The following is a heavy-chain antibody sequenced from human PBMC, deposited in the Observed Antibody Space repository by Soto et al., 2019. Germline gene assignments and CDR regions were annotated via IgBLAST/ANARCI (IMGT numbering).Heavy chain of an antibody. Sequence: QVQLQESGPGLVKPSQTLSLTCTVSGGSISSGGYYWSWIRQHPGKGLEWIGYIYYSGSTDDHPCLQCRVTISVDTSKNKFSLKLSFVTAADTAGYYCASVGCINWCDPWGQGTLVSVSS. D-gene: IGHD1-26*01. CDR2: IYYSGST. V-gene: IGHV4-31*03. CDR3: ASVGCINWCDP. CDR1: GGSISSGGYY. J-gene: IGHJ5*02.